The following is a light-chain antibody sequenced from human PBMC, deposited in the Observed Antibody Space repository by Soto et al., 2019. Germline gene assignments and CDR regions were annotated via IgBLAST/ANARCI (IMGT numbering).Light chain of an antibody. V-gene: IGLV2-8*01. Sequence: QSVLTQSPSASGSPGQSVTISCIGTSSDVGGYSYVSWYQHHPGKAPKLIIYEVTKRPSGVPDRFSGSRSGTTASLTVSGLQAEDEADYYCGSYAGGNTVVFGTGTKVTV. CDR2: EVT. CDR3: GSYAGGNTVV. CDR1: SSDVGGYSY. J-gene: IGLJ1*01.